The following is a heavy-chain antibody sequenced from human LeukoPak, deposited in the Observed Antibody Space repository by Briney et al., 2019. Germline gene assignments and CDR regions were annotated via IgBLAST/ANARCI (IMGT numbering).Heavy chain of an antibody. CDR1: GGTFSSYA. CDR2: IIPILGIA. V-gene: IGHV1-69*04. D-gene: IGHD1-26*01. CDR3: ARDIHEEGWELLDY. Sequence: SVKVSCKASGGTFSSYAISWVRQAPGQGLEWMGRIIPILGIANYAQKFQGRVTITADKSTSTAYMELSSLRSEDTAVYYCARDIHEEGWELLDYWGQGTLVTVSS. J-gene: IGHJ4*02.